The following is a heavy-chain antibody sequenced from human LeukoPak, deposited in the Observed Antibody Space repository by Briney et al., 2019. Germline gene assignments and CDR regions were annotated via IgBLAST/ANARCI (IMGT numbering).Heavy chain of an antibody. CDR3: ARDRYYSGNSGY. Sequence: PTGGSLRLSCAASGFRFSDYWMTWVRQAPGKGLEWVSYISGSSDTITYADSVKGRFTISRDNAKNSLYLQMNSLRVEDTALYYCARDRYYSGNSGYWGQGTLVTVSS. CDR1: GFRFSDYW. CDR2: ISGSSDTI. V-gene: IGHV3-48*01. D-gene: IGHD1-26*01. J-gene: IGHJ4*02.